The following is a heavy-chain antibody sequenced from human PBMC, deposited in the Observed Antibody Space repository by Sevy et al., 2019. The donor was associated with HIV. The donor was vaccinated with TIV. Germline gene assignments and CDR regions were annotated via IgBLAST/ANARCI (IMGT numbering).Heavy chain of an antibody. CDR2: INYSRST. CDR1: GDSISSYY. CDR3: ARGAPNYYYAMDV. Sequence: SETLSLTCTVSGDSISSYYWNWIRQPPGKGLEWIGYINYSRSTNSNPSLKSRVTISKDTSKNQFSLKLTSVTAADTAVYYCARGAPNYYYAMDVWGQGTTVTVSS. J-gene: IGHJ6*02. V-gene: IGHV4-59*01.